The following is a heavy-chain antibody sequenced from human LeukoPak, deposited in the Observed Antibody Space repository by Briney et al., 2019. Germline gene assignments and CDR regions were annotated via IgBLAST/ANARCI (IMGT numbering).Heavy chain of an antibody. Sequence: PGGSLRLSCIVSGFTFSNYAMTWVRQAPGKGLEWVSGISDSGGSTYYADSVKGRFTISRDSSKNTLSLQMNSLRAEDTAVYYCAKGWYFDLWGRGTLVTVSS. V-gene: IGHV3-23*01. J-gene: IGHJ2*01. CDR3: AKGWYFDL. CDR1: GFTFSNYA. CDR2: ISDSGGST.